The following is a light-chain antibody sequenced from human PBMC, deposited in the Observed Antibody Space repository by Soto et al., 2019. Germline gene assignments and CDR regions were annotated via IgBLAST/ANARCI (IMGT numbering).Light chain of an antibody. CDR3: QQYNSYSLWT. CDR2: DAS. Sequence: DIQMTQSPSILSASVGDRFSSTCRSSRSISTLLAWYQQKPGKAPELLISDASSLESGVPSRFSGSGSGAEFTLTISSLQPDDFATYYCQQYNSYSLWTFGQGTKVDIK. J-gene: IGKJ1*01. V-gene: IGKV1-5*01. CDR1: RSISTL.